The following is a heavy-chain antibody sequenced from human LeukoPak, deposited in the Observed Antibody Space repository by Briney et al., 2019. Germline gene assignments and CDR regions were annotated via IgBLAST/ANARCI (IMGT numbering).Heavy chain of an antibody. CDR1: GFTFSSYA. Sequence: PGGSLRLSCAASGFTFSSYAMHWVRQAPGKGLEWVAVISYDGSNKYYADSVKGRFTISRDNSKNTLYLQMNSLRAEDTAVYYCARHERDFWSGYHDAFDIWGQGTMVTVSS. CDR2: ISYDGSNK. CDR3: ARHERDFWSGYHDAFDI. J-gene: IGHJ3*02. V-gene: IGHV3-30-3*01. D-gene: IGHD3-3*01.